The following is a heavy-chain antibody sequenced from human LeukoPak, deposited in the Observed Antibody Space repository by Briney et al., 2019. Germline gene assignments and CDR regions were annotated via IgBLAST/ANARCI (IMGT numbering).Heavy chain of an antibody. V-gene: IGHV1-2*02. CDR1: GYTFTGYY. D-gene: IGHD3-3*01. CDR2: INPNSGGT. J-gene: IGHJ5*02. Sequence: PKASVKVSCKASGYTFTGYYMHWVRPAPGQGLEWMGWINPNSGGTNYAQKLQGRVTMTRDTSISTAYMELSRLRSDETAVYYCASVKYYDFWSGYYTGRFDPWGQGTLVTVSS. CDR3: ASVKYYDFWSGYYTGRFDP.